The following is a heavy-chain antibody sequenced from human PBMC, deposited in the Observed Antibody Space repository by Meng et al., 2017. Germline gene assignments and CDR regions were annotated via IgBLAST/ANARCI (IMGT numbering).Heavy chain of an antibody. CDR1: GGSFSSYY. CDR3: ARVGKVVTAPLTY. D-gene: IGHD2-21*02. CDR2: INHSGST. V-gene: IGHV4-34*01. J-gene: IGHJ4*02. Sequence: GGADGWKPAETLCLTCCVYGGSFSSYYWIWFRQPPGKGLEWCVEINHSGSTNYNPALKCRGRVSVDTSKNQFSLKLSSVTAAATAVYYCARVGKVVTAPLTYWGQGTLVTVSS.